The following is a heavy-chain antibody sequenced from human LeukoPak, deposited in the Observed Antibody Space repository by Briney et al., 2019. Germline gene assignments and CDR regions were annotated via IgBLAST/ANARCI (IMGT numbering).Heavy chain of an antibody. CDR1: GFTFSTYW. J-gene: IGHJ4*02. Sequence: PGGSLRLSCAASGFTFSTYWMSWVRQAPGEGLEWVANINQDGSAKYYVDSVKGRFTISRDNAKNSLYLQMNSLRVEDTAVYYCASSGYDSSGYYYYPNYWGQGTLVTVSS. D-gene: IGHD3-22*01. CDR2: INQDGSAK. V-gene: IGHV3-7*01. CDR3: ASSGYDSSGYYYYPNY.